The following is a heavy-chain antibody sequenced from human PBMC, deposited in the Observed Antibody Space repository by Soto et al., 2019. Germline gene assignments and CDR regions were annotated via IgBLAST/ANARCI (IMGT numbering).Heavy chain of an antibody. CDR2: IHYTETT. V-gene: IGHV4-39*01. J-gene: IGHJ5*02. CDR1: GGSISGSSYY. CDR3: ARPHCSSSNCPNWFDP. D-gene: IGHD2-2*01. Sequence: PSETLSLTCTVSGGSISGSSYYRGWIRRPPGKGLEWIGSIHYTETTYYNPSLKSRVTISVDTSKNQLFLKLSSVTAADTAVYYCARPHCSSSNCPNWFDPWGQGILVTVSS.